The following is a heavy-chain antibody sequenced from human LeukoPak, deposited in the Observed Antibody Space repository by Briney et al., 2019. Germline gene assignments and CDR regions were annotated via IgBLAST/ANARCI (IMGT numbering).Heavy chain of an antibody. D-gene: IGHD2-2*01. CDR3: AGGEVVVPAAMKPLMSGMDV. J-gene: IGHJ6*02. CDR1: GGSFSGYY. Sequence: PSETLSLTCAVYGGSFSGYYWSWIRQPPGKGLGWIGEINHSGSTNYNPSLKSRVTISVDTSKNQFSLKLSSVTAADTAVYYCAGGEVVVPAAMKPLMSGMDVWGQGTTVTVSS. CDR2: INHSGST. V-gene: IGHV4-34*01.